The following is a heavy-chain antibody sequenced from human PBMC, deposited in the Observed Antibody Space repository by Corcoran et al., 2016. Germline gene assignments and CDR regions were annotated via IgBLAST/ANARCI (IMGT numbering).Heavy chain of an antibody. CDR1: GDSVSSNSAA. J-gene: IGHJ5*02. Sequence: QVQLQLSGPGLVKPSQTLSLTCAISGDSVSSNSAAWNWIRRSPSRGLEWLGRTYYSSKWYNDYAASVKSRITIVPDTSRNQFSLHLNSVTPADTALYYCLRGPRGSSWHWFDPWGQGTLVTVSS. V-gene: IGHV6-1*01. CDR2: TYYSSKWYN. CDR3: LRGPRGSSWHWFDP. D-gene: IGHD6-13*01.